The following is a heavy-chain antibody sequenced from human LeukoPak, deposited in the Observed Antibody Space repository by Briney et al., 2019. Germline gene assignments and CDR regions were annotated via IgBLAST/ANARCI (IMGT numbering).Heavy chain of an antibody. Sequence: PGGSLRLSCAASGFTFSSYAMHWVRQAPGKGLEWVAVISYDGSNKYYADSVKGRFTISRDNSKNTLYLQMNSLRAEDTAEYYCARGGPITMVREPVDYWGQGTLVTVSS. J-gene: IGHJ4*02. CDR2: ISYDGSNK. D-gene: IGHD3-10*01. CDR3: ARGGPITMVREPVDY. CDR1: GFTFSSYA. V-gene: IGHV3-30-3*01.